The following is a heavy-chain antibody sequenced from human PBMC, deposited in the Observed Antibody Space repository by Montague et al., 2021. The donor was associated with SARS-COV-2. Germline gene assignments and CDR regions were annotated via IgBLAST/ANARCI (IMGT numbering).Heavy chain of an antibody. CDR1: GGSVSSDNW. J-gene: IGHJ5*02. V-gene: IGHV4-4*02. CDR3: ALPLGGARFDP. D-gene: IGHD3-16*01. CDR2: IYHSGTT. Sequence: SETLSLTCSVSGGSVSSDNWWTWVRPPPGKGLEWIGDIYHSGTTNYSPSLKSRLTISLDKSKNQFSLKLMSVTAADTAVYYCALPLGGARFDPWGQGTLVIVSS.